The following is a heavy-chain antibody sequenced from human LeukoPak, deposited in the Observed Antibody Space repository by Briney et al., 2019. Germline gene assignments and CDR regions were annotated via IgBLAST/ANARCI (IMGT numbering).Heavy chain of an antibody. CDR3: ARGIPGGFDY. D-gene: IGHD1-14*01. CDR2: INTAGDT. Sequence: GGSLRLSCAASGITFSNYDMHWVRQATGKGLEWVSGINTAGDTYYPGSVKGRFTISRENAKNSLYLQMNSLRAGDTAVYYCARGIPGGFDYWGQGTLVTVSS. CDR1: GITFSNYD. J-gene: IGHJ4*02. V-gene: IGHV3-13*01.